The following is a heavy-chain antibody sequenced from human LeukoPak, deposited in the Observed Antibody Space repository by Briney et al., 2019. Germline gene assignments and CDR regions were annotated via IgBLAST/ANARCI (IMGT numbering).Heavy chain of an antibody. CDR2: IDYSGST. CDR1: TGSISSSTYY. D-gene: IGHD5-24*01. J-gene: IGHJ4*02. V-gene: IGHV4-39*07. Sequence: SETLSLTCTVSTGSISSSTYYWGWIRQPPGKGLEWIGNIDYSGSTYYNPSLKSRVTISVDTSKNQFSLKLSSVTAADTAVYYCARDEGRDGYNWRGGAAFDYWGQGTLVTVSS. CDR3: ARDEGRDGYNWRGGAAFDY.